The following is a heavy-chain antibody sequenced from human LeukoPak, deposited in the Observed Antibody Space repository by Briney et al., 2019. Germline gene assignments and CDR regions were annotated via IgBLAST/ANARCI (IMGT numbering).Heavy chain of an antibody. Sequence: GGSLRLSCAASGFTFSSYSMNWVRQAPGKGLEWVSYISSSSSTIYYADSVKGRFTISRDNAKNSLYLQMNSLRAEDTAVYYCARARRYSGYEGSFDPWGQGTLVTVSS. J-gene: IGHJ5*02. CDR1: GFTFSSYS. CDR3: ARARRYSGYEGSFDP. CDR2: ISSSSSTI. D-gene: IGHD5-12*01. V-gene: IGHV3-48*04.